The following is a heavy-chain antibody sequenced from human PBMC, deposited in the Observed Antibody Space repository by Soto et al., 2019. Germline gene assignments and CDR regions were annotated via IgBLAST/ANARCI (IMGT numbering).Heavy chain of an antibody. J-gene: IGHJ4*02. CDR2: ISYDGSNK. Sequence: QVQLVESGGGVVQPGRSLRLSCAASGFTFSSYAMHWVRQAPGKGLEWVAVISYDGSNKYYADSVKGRFTISRDNSKNTLYLQMNSLRAEDTAVYYCARDPMVRGVIIFDYWGQGTLVTVSS. CDR3: ARDPMVRGVIIFDY. D-gene: IGHD3-10*01. V-gene: IGHV3-30-3*01. CDR1: GFTFSSYA.